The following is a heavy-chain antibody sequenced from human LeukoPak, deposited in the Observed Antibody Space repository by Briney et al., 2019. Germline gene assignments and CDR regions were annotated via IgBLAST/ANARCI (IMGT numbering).Heavy chain of an antibody. CDR3: TTDCLSYCSSTSCCGDDY. CDR1: GFTFSNAW. D-gene: IGHD2-2*01. CDR2: IKSKTDGGTT. J-gene: IGHJ4*02. Sequence: GGSLRLSCAASGFTFSNAWMSWVRQAPGKGLEWVGRIKSKTDGGTTDYAAPVKGRFTISRDDSKNTLYLQMNSPKTEDTAVYYCTTDCLSYCSSTSCCGDDYWGQGTLVTVSS. V-gene: IGHV3-15*01.